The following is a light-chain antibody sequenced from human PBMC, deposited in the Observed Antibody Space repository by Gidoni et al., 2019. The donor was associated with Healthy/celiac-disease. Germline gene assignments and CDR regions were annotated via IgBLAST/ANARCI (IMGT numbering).Light chain of an antibody. Sequence: SYVLTQPPSVSVARGQTARITCGGNNIGSRSVHWYQQKPGQAPVLVVYEDSDRPSGIPERFSGSNSWNTATLTISRVEAGDEADYYCQAWDSSSDHVVFGGGTKLTVL. V-gene: IGLV3-21*02. J-gene: IGLJ2*01. CDR1: NIGSRS. CDR3: QAWDSSSDHVV. CDR2: EDS.